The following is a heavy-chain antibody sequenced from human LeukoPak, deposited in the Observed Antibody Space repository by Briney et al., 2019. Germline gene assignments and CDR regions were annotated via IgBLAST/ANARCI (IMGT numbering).Heavy chain of an antibody. Sequence: PGGSLRLSCPASGFTLSTYAMSWVRQPPGKGLEWVAATSSSDAGTYHADSVRGRLTISRDNSKNTLYLQMNSLRAEDAAVYFCAKAPVTSCRGAYCYPFDSWGQGTLVTVSS. CDR2: TSSSDAGT. CDR1: GFTLSTYA. CDR3: AKAPVTSCRGAYCYPFDS. V-gene: IGHV3-23*01. D-gene: IGHD2-21*01. J-gene: IGHJ4*02.